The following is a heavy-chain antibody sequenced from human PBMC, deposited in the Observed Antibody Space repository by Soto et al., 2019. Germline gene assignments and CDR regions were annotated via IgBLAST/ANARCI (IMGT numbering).Heavy chain of an antibody. D-gene: IGHD3-9*01. V-gene: IGHV3-21*01. CDR3: ARDLFFEGYDILTGYYKPYNWFDP. CDR1: EFPFSNYS. J-gene: IGHJ5*02. CDR2: ISSSSSYI. Sequence: GGSLILSCAASEFPFSNYSMNWVRQAPGKGLEWVSSISSSSSYIYYADSVKGRFTISRDNAKNSLYLQMNSLRAEDTAVYYCARDLFFEGYDILTGYYKPYNWFDPWGQGTLVTVSS.